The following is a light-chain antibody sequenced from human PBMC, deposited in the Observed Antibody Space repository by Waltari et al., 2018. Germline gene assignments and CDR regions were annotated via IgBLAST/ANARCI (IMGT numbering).Light chain of an antibody. CDR2: GAS. V-gene: IGKV3-20*01. J-gene: IGKJ1*01. CDR3: QHYVRLPAT. CDR1: QSVSRT. Sequence: EIVLTQSPGTLSLSLGERATLSCRASQSVSRTLAWYQQKPGQAPKLLIYGASISATGIPDRFTGSGSGTDFSLTISSLEPEDFEIYFCQHYVRLPATFGQGTKVEIK.